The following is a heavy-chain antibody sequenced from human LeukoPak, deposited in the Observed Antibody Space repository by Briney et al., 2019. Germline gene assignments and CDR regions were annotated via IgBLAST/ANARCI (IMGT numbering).Heavy chain of an antibody. CDR1: Y. D-gene: IGHD3-10*01. Sequence: YWGWVRQPPGKGLEWIGSIYHSGSTHYNPSLKSRVTISVDTSKNQFSLKLSSVTAADTAVYYCARVTYNGYQHFDYWGQGILVTVSS. CDR3: ARVTYNGYQHFDY. CDR2: IYHSGST. J-gene: IGHJ4*02. V-gene: IGHV4-38-2*01.